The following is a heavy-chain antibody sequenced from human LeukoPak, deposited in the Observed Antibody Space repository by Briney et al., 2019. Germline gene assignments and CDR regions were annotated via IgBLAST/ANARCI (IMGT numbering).Heavy chain of an antibody. Sequence: PGGSLRLSCAASGFTFSAYGMHGVRQAPGEGLEWVAIIWYDGGNKYYADSVKGRFTISRDDSKNTLHLQMNNLRAEDAAVYYCAKVRVTYCVTTTCYGDFDFWGQGTLVTVAS. J-gene: IGHJ4*02. D-gene: IGHD2-2*01. CDR1: GFTFSAYG. CDR2: IWYDGGNK. V-gene: IGHV3-33*06. CDR3: AKVRVTYCVTTTCYGDFDF.